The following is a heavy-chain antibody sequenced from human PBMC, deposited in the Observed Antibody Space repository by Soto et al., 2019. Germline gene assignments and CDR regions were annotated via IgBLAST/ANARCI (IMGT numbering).Heavy chain of an antibody. V-gene: IGHV3-21*01. Sequence: GGSLRLSCAASGFTFSSYSMNWVRQAPGKGLEWVSSISSSSSYIYYADSVKGRFTISRDNAKNSLYLQMNSLRAEDTAVYYCARGGGYSSSSGWFDPWGQGTLVTVSS. CDR3: ARGGGYSSSSGWFDP. CDR2: ISSSSSYI. D-gene: IGHD6-6*01. J-gene: IGHJ5*02. CDR1: GFTFSSYS.